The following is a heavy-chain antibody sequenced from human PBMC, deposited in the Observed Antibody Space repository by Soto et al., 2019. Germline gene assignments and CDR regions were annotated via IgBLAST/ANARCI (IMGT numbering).Heavy chain of an antibody. Sequence: SVKVSCKASGGTFSSYAITWVRQAPGQGLEWMGGIIPIFGTANYAQKFQARVTITADESTSTAYMELSSLRSEDTAVYYCAAGGGLPRYYWGQGTLVTSPQ. CDR2: IIPIFGTA. J-gene: IGHJ4*02. V-gene: IGHV1-69*13. CDR3: AAGGGLPRYY. CDR1: GGTFSSYA. D-gene: IGHD5-12*01.